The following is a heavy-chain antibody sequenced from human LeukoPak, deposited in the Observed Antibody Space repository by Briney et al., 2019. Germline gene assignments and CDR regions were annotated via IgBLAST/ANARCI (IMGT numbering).Heavy chain of an antibody. CDR2: INPNSGGT. D-gene: IGHD5-24*01. CDR3: ARDPYKDAFDI. J-gene: IGHJ3*02. Sequence: VALVKVSCKASAYSFTGYYLHWVRQAPGQGLEWMGWINPNSGGTNYAQKFQGRVTMTRDTSISTAYMELSRLRSDDAAVYYCARDPYKDAFDIWGQGTMVTVSS. V-gene: IGHV1-2*02. CDR1: AYSFTGYY.